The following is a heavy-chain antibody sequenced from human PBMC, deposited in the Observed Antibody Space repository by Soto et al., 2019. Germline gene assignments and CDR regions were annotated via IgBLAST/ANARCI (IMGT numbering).Heavy chain of an antibody. Sequence: ASVKVSCKASGYTFTSYGINWVRQATGQGLEWMGWMNPNSGNTGYAQKFQGRVTMTRNTSISTAYMELSSLRSEDTAVYYCARARRIVVVTAESPYFQHWGQGTLVTVSS. J-gene: IGHJ1*01. D-gene: IGHD2-21*02. CDR1: GYTFTSYG. V-gene: IGHV1-8*01. CDR2: MNPNSGNT. CDR3: ARARRIVVVTAESPYFQH.